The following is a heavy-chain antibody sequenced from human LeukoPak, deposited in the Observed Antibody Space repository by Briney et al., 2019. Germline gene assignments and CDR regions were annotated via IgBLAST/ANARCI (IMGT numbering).Heavy chain of an antibody. Sequence: SVKVSCKASGGTFRSYAINWVRQASGQGLEWMGGIIPIFDTADNAQKFQGRVTITADKSTSTAYMELSSLTSEDMAVYYCARDGHGYSGYDFRYFDYWGQGTLVTVSS. CDR2: IIPIFDTA. D-gene: IGHD5-12*01. V-gene: IGHV1-69*06. CDR1: GGTFRSYA. J-gene: IGHJ4*02. CDR3: ARDGHGYSGYDFRYFDY.